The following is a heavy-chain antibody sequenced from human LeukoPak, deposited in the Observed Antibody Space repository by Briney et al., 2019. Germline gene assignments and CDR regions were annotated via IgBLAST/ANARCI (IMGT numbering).Heavy chain of an antibody. CDR2: INHSGST. CDR3: ARVGFGELRF. D-gene: IGHD3-10*01. CDR1: GGSFSGYY. J-gene: IGHJ4*02. V-gene: IGHV4-34*01. Sequence: SETLSLTCAVYGGSFSGYYWSWIRQPPGKGLEWIGEINHSGSTNYNPSLKSRVTISVDTSKNQFSLKLSSVTAADTAVYYCARVGFGELRFWGQGTLVTVSS.